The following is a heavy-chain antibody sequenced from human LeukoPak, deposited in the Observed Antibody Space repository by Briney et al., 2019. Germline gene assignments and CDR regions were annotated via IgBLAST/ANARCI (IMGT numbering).Heavy chain of an antibody. CDR2: IKQDGSEK. CDR3: ARDSDDFWSGYPHMDV. J-gene: IGHJ6*03. CDR1: GFAFSSYW. Sequence: GGSLRPSCAASGFAFSSYWMSWVRQAPGKGLEWVANIKQDGSEKYYVDSVKGRFTISRDNAKNSLYLQMNSLRAEDTAVYYCARDSDDFWSGYPHMDVWGKGTTVTVSS. D-gene: IGHD3-3*01. V-gene: IGHV3-7*01.